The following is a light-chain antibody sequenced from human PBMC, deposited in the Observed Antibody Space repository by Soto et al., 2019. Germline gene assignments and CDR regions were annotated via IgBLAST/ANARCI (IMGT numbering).Light chain of an antibody. J-gene: IGLJ2*01. Sequence: QSVLTQPPSASASLGASVTLTCTLSSGYSNYKVDWYQQRPGKGPRFVMRVGTGGIVGSKGDGIPVRFSVLGSGLNRYLTIQHIQEEDESDYHGGAYYGSWSDFVYLVFGGGTKLTVL. CDR1: SGYSNYK. CDR2: VGTGGIVG. CDR3: GAYYGSWSDFVYLV. V-gene: IGLV9-49*01.